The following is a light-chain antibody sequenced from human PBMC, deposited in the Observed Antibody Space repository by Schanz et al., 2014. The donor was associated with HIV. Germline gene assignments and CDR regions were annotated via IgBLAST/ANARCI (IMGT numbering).Light chain of an antibody. V-gene: IGKV3-15*01. CDR3: QQRSNWPPLT. CDR2: GAS. J-gene: IGKJ4*01. CDR1: QSVSSN. Sequence: EIVMTQSPATLSVSPGERATVSCRASQSVSSNLAWYQQKPGQAPRLLIYGASTRATGIPARFSGSGSGTDFTLTISSLEPEDFAVYYCQQRSNWPPLTFGGGTKVEIK.